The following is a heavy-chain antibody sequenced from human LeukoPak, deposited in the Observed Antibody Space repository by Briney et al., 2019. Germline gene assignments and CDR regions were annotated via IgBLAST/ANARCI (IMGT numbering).Heavy chain of an antibody. CDR2: ISYDGGTK. CDR3: ARDTLRGIPDYFDY. V-gene: IGHV3-30-3*01. CDR1: GFSFSDYT. D-gene: IGHD2-21*01. J-gene: IGHJ4*02. Sequence: GGSLRLSCAASGFSFSDYTMHWVRQAPGKGLEWAAVISYDGGTKYYADSVKGRFTISRDNSKNTLYLQMNSLRPEDTAVHYCARDTLRGIPDYFDYWGQGTLVTVSS.